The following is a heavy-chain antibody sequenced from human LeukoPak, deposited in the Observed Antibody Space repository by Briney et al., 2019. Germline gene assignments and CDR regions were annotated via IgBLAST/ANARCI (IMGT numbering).Heavy chain of an antibody. D-gene: IGHD2-2*01. CDR3: ARDGGCGTSCWGGNWFDP. CDR2: IYYSGST. V-gene: IGHV4-31*03. Sequence: TLSLTCTVSGGSISSGGYYWSWIRQHPGKGLEWIGYIYYSGSTYYNPSLKSRVTISVDTSKNQFSLKLSSVTAADTAVYYCARDGGCGTSCWGGNWFDPWGQGTLVTVSS. J-gene: IGHJ5*02. CDR1: GGSISSGGYY.